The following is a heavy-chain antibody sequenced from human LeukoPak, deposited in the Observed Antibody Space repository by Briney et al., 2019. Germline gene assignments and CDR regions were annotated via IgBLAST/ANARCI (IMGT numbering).Heavy chain of an antibody. J-gene: IGHJ3*02. CDR2: IYTSGST. D-gene: IGHD2-2*02. CDR3: ARGDPLGYCSSTSCYNDAFDI. V-gene: IGHV4-61*02. Sequence: SETLSLTCTVSGNSISSGDNYWSWIRQPAGKGLEWIGRIYTSGSTNYNPSPKSRVTISVDTSKNQFSLKLSSVTAADTAVYYCARGDPLGYCSSTSCYNDAFDIWGQGTMVTVSS. CDR1: GNSISSGDNY.